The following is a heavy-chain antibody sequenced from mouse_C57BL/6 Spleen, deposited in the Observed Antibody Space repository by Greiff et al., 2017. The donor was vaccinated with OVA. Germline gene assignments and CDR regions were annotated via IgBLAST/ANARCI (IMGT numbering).Heavy chain of an antibody. J-gene: IGHJ2*01. Sequence: QVQLQQPGAELVKPGASVKLSCKASGYTFTSYWMQWVKQRPGQGLEWIGEIDPSDSYTNYNQKFKGKATLTVDTASSTAYMQLSGLTSEDSAVYYCARRRTGTDYWGQGTTLTVSS. V-gene: IGHV1-50*01. D-gene: IGHD4-1*01. CDR2: IDPSDSYT. CDR3: ARRRTGTDY. CDR1: GYTFTSYW.